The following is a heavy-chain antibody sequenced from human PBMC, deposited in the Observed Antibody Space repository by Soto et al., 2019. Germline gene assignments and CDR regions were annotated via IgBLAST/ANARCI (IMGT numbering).Heavy chain of an antibody. CDR1: GGSISSYY. V-gene: IGHV4-59*08. J-gene: IGHJ4*02. CDR3: ARQSGYSSGLYPD. Sequence: SETLSLTCTVSGGSISSYYWSWIRQPPGKGLEWIGYIYYSGSTNYNPSLKSRVTISVDTSKNQFSLKLSPVTAADTAVYYCARQSGYSSGLYPDWGQGTLVTVSS. CDR2: IYYSGST. D-gene: IGHD6-19*01.